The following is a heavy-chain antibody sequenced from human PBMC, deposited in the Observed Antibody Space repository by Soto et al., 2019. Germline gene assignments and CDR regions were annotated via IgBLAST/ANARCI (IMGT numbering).Heavy chain of an antibody. D-gene: IGHD3-22*01. CDR1: GFTFSSYW. CDR2: INSDGGST. CDR3: ARDHYYDSRGYGWDAFDI. Sequence: PGGSLRLSCAASGFTFSSYWMHWVRQAPGKGLVWVSRINSDGGSTSYADSVKGRFTISRDNAKNTLYLQMNSLRAEDTAVYYCARDHYYDSRGYGWDAFDIWGQGTMVTVSS. J-gene: IGHJ3*02. V-gene: IGHV3-74*01.